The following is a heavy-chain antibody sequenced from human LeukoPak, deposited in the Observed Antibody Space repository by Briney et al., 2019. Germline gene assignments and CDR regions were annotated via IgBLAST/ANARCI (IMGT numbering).Heavy chain of an antibody. CDR3: ASRRGYSSDYFDY. D-gene: IGHD6-19*01. V-gene: IGHV3-53*01. Sequence: GGSLRLSCAASGLTVSSNYMSWVRQAPGKGLEWVSVIYSGGSTYYADSVKGRFTISRDNSKNTLYLQMNSLRAEDTAVYYCASRRGYSSDYFDYWGQGTLVTVSS. CDR1: GLTVSSNY. J-gene: IGHJ4*02. CDR2: IYSGGST.